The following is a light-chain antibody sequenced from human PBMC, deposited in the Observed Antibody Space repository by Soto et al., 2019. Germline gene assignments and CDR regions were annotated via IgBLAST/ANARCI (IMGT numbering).Light chain of an antibody. CDR2: EVS. CDR1: TSDFVNYNY. V-gene: IGLV2-14*01. J-gene: IGLJ2*01. CDR3: SSYTVSTDVV. Sequence: QSALTQPASLSGSPGQSVTISCSGTTSDFVNYNYVSWYQHHPGKAPQLILFEVSNRPSGVSSRFSGSKFGNTASLIISGLQAEDEAYYYCSSYTVSTDVVFGGGTKLTVL.